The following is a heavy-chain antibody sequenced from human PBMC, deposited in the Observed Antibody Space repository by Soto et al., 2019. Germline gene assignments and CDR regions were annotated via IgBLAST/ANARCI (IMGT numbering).Heavy chain of an antibody. CDR3: ARAVVVPAAMSGYYYYYGMDV. CDR2: ISSSSSTI. J-gene: IGHJ6*02. V-gene: IGHV3-48*02. CDR1: GFTLSSYS. D-gene: IGHD2-2*01. Sequence: EVQLVESGGGLVQPGGSLRLSCAASGFTLSSYSMNWVRQAPGKGLEWVSYISSSSSTIYYADSVKGRFTISRDNAKNSLYLQMNRLRDEDTAVYYCARAVVVPAAMSGYYYYYGMDVWCQGTTVTVSS.